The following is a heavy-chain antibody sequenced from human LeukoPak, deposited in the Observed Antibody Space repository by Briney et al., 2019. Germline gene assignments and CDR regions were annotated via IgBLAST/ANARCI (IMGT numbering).Heavy chain of an antibody. J-gene: IGHJ4*02. CDR3: TRHFLSE. D-gene: IGHD3-3*02. Sequence: GGSLRLSCAASGFTISDHYMDWVRQAPGKGLEWVGRSRNKADSYTTYSAASVKGRFTISRDDSKSSLYLQMNSLKAEDTAVYYCTRHFLSEWGQATLLTVSS. CDR2: SRNKADSYTT. V-gene: IGHV3-72*01. CDR1: GFTISDHY.